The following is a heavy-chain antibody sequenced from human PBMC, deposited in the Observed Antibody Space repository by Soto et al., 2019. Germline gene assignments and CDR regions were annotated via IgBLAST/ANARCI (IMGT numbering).Heavy chain of an antibody. D-gene: IGHD2-15*01. J-gene: IGHJ3*02. Sequence: VKVSCKVSGYTLTELSMHWVRQAPGKGLEWMGGFDPEDGETIYAQKFQGRVTMTEDTSTDTAYMELSSLRSEDTAVYYCATAVRDIVVVVAAIDAFDIWGQGTMVTVSS. CDR1: GYTLTELS. CDR3: ATAVRDIVVVVAAIDAFDI. CDR2: FDPEDGET. V-gene: IGHV1-24*01.